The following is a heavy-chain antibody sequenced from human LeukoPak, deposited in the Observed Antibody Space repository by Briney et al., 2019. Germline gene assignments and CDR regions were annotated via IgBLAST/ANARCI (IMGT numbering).Heavy chain of an antibody. J-gene: IGHJ6*03. CDR2: ISSSSSYI. CDR1: GFTFSSYS. V-gene: IGHV3-21*01. CDR3: AGPRPYYYYYMDV. Sequence: PGGSLGLSCAASGFTFSSYSMNWVRQAPGKGLEWVSSISSSSSYIYYADSVKGRFTISRDNAKNSLYLQMNSLRAEDTAVYYCAGPRPYYYYYMDVWGKGTTVTVSS.